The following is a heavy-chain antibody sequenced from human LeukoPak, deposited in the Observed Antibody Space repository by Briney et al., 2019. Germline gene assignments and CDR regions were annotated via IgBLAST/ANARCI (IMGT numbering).Heavy chain of an antibody. J-gene: IGHJ3*02. D-gene: IGHD5-12*01. CDR1: GGSISSCSYY. CDR2: IYYSGST. Sequence: SPWETLSLTCTVSGGSISSCSYYWGWIRRPPGKGLVWFGSIYYSGSTYYHPSLKSRVTISVDTSKNQFSLKLSSVTAADTAVYYCARDDPRYGGYDLDAFDIWGQGTMVTVSS. CDR3: ARDDPRYGGYDLDAFDI. V-gene: IGHV4-39*07.